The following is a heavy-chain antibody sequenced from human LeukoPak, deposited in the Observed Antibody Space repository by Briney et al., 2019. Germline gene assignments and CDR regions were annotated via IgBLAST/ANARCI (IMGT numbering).Heavy chain of an antibody. CDR1: GYTFTGYY. CDR2: INPNSGGT. D-gene: IGHD6-13*01. V-gene: IGHV1-2*02. Sequence: VKVSCKASGYTFTGYYMHWVRQAPGQGLEWMGWINPNSGGTNYAQKFQGRVTMTRDTSISTAYMELSRLSSDDTAVYYCARDRQQLVRRGYWFDPWGQGTLVTVSS. J-gene: IGHJ5*02. CDR3: ARDRQQLVRRGYWFDP.